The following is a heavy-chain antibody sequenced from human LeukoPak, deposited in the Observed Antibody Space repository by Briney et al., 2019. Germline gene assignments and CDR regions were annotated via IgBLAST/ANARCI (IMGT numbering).Heavy chain of an antibody. CDR3: ARDSGYSYGYTLFDY. J-gene: IGHJ4*02. CDR2: ISAYNGNT. D-gene: IGHD5-18*01. CDR1: GYTFTSYG. V-gene: IGHV1-18*01. Sequence: ASLKVSCKASGYTFTSYGISWVRQAPGQGLEWMGWISAYNGNTNYAQKLQGRVTMTTDTSTSTAYMELRSLRSDDTAVYYCARDSGYSYGYTLFDYWGQGTLVTVSS.